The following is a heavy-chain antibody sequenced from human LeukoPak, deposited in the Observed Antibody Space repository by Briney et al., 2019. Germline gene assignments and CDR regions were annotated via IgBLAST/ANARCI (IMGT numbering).Heavy chain of an antibody. V-gene: IGHV4-59*01. J-gene: IGHJ4*02. D-gene: IGHD6-19*01. CDR3: ARRGPSGRAFAY. Sequence: SETLSLTCTVSGGSLSTYYWSWIRQSPGKGLEWIGYIYYSGSTNYNPSLKSRVTISLDTPKNQFSLKLTSVTGADTAVYYCARRGPSGRAFAYWGQGTLVTVSS. CDR2: IYYSGST. CDR1: GGSLSTYY.